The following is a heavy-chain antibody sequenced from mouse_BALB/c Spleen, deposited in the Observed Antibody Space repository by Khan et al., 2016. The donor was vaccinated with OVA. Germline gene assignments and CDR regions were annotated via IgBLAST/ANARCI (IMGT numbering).Heavy chain of an antibody. CDR2: INTYTGEP. D-gene: IGHD4-1*02. Sequence: QIQLVQSGPELKKPGETVKISCKASGYTFTNYGMNWVKQAPGKGLKWRGWINTYTGEPTYADDFKGRFVFSLETSASTAYLQISNLKNEDMTTXFCASNCSCGYSDVWVARTTVPVSS. CDR3: ASNCSCGYSDV. V-gene: IGHV9-1*02. CDR1: GYTFTNYG. J-gene: IGHJ1*01.